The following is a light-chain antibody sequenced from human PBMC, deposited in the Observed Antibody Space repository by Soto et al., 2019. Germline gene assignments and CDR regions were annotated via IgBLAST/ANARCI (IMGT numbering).Light chain of an antibody. CDR1: RIVSSSY. J-gene: IGKJ1*01. Sequence: EIVLTQSPGTLSLSPGERATLSCRASRIVSSSYLAWYQQKPGQAPRLLIYGASSRATGIPDRFSGSGSGTDFTLTISRLEPEDFALYYCQQYVTSPLTFGQGTKVDIK. CDR3: QQYVTSPLT. CDR2: GAS. V-gene: IGKV3-20*01.